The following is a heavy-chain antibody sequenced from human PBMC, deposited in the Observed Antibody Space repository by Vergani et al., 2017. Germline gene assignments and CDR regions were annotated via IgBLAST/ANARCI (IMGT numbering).Heavy chain of an antibody. V-gene: IGHV1-2*02. CDR2: INPNSGGT. J-gene: IGHJ4*02. CDR3: ARTEYGSSPGDY. Sequence: QVQLVQSGAEVKKPGASVKVSCKASGYTFTGYYMHWVRQAPGQGLEWIGWINPNSGGTNYAQKFQGRVTMTRYTSISTAYMELGRLRSDDTAVYYCARTEYGSSPGDYWGQGTLVTVSS. CDR1: GYTFTGYY. D-gene: IGHD6-6*01.